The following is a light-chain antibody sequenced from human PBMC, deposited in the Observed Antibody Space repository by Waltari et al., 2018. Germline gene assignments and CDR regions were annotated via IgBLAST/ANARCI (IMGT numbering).Light chain of an antibody. Sequence: QSVLTQPPSTSGTPGQRVTISCSGSSSNIGSNIVNWYQQLPGTAPKLLIYSNDQRPPGVPDRFSGSKAGTSASLAISGLQSEDEADYYCATWDDSLNGSWVFGGGTKLTVL. CDR1: SSNIGSNI. CDR3: ATWDDSLNGSWV. V-gene: IGLV1-44*01. CDR2: SND. J-gene: IGLJ3*02.